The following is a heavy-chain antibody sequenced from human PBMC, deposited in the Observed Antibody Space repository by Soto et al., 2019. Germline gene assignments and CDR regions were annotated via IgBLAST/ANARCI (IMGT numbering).Heavy chain of an antibody. CDR1: GFTFSSYA. V-gene: IGHV3-23*01. D-gene: IGHD3-9*01. CDR2: ISGSGGST. Sequence: PGGSLRLSCAASGFTFSSYAMSWVRQAPGKGLEWVSAISGSGGSTYYADSVKGRFTISRDNSKNTLYLQMNSLRAEDTAVYYCAKNPMGDILTGYYLFNWFDPWGPGTLVTVSS. CDR3: AKNPMGDILTGYYLFNWFDP. J-gene: IGHJ5*02.